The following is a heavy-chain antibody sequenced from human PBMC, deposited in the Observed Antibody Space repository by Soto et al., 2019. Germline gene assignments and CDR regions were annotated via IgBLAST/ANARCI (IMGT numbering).Heavy chain of an antibody. J-gene: IGHJ6*02. CDR3: ARNCGGDCYQDYGMDV. Sequence: GGSLRLSCAASGFTFSSYSMNWVRQAPGKGLEWVSSISSSSSYIYYADSVKGRFTISRDNAKNSLYLQMNSLRAEDTAVYYCARNCGGDCYQDYGMDVWGQGTTVTVSS. V-gene: IGHV3-21*01. CDR2: ISSSSSYI. CDR1: GFTFSSYS. D-gene: IGHD2-21*02.